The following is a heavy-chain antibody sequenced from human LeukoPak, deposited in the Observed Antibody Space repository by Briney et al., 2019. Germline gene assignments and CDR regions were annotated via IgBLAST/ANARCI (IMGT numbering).Heavy chain of an antibody. V-gene: IGHV3-23*01. Sequence: GGSLRLSCAASGFTFSSYAMSWVRQAPGKGLEWVSAISGTGGRTYYADSVKGRFTISRDNSKNTLYLQMNSLRAEDTAVYYCAKDLVAKYYFDYWGQGTLVTVSS. J-gene: IGHJ4*02. CDR2: ISGTGGRT. CDR1: GFTFSSYA. D-gene: IGHD2-15*01. CDR3: AKDLVAKYYFDY.